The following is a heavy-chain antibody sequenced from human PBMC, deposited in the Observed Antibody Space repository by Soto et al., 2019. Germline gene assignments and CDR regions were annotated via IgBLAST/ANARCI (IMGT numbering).Heavy chain of an antibody. Sequence: SETLSLTCAVYGGSFSGYYWSWIRQPPGKGLEWIGEINHSGSTNYNPSLKSRVTISVGTSKNQFSLKLSSVTAADTAVYYCARQEGQVPAASTYYYYYMDVWGKGTTVTVSS. J-gene: IGHJ6*03. CDR1: GGSFSGYY. D-gene: IGHD2-2*01. V-gene: IGHV4-34*01. CDR2: INHSGST. CDR3: ARQEGQVPAASTYYYYYMDV.